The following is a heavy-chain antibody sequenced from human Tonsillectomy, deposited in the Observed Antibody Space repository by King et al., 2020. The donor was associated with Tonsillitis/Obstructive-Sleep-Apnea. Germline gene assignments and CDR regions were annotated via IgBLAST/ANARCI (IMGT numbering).Heavy chain of an antibody. Sequence: QLVQSGAEVKKPGESLRISCKGSGYSFTSYWISWVRQMPGKGLEWMGRIDPSDSYTNYSPSFQGHVTISADKSISTAYLQWSSLKASDTAMYYCASAIKYYDFGSGYNNWFDPWGQGTLVTVSS. J-gene: IGHJ5*02. CDR3: ASAIKYYDFGSGYNNWFDP. D-gene: IGHD3-3*01. CDR1: GYSFTSYW. V-gene: IGHV5-10-1*01. CDR2: IDPSDSYT.